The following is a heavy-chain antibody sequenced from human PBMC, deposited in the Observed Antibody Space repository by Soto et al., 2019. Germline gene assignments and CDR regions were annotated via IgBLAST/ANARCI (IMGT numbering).Heavy chain of an antibody. V-gene: IGHV4-34*01. CDR2: INHSGST. CDR1: VGSFSGYY. Sequence: PSETLSLTCAFYVGSFSGYYWSCIRQPPGKWLEWIGEINHSGSTNYNPSLKSRVTISVDTSKNQFSLKLSSVTAADTAVYYCAREIAGPFEYWGQATLGSVSS. CDR3: AREIAGPFEY. D-gene: IGHD6-13*01. J-gene: IGHJ4*02.